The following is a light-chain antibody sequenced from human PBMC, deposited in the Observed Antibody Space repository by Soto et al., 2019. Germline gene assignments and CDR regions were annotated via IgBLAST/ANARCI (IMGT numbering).Light chain of an antibody. CDR2: DAS. J-gene: IGKJ5*01. CDR3: QPRGNWPPSIT. CDR1: QSVSSH. V-gene: IGKV3-11*01. Sequence: EIVLTHSPATLSLSPGARSTLXGKTSQSVSSHLAWYQQKPGQAPRLLIHDASSRATGTPARFSGSGFGTDFTLTISSLEPEDFAVYYCQPRGNWPPSITFGQGTRLEIK.